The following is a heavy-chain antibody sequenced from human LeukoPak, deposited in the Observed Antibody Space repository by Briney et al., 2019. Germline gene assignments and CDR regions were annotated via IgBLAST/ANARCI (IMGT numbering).Heavy chain of an antibody. J-gene: IGHJ4*02. Sequence: GGSLRLSCAASGFSLNTYGMSWVRQAPGKGLEWVSYISGSSVSIYYADSVKGRFTISRDNAKNSLYLQMNSLRDEDTAVYYCARSGSGSFPFDYWGQGTLVTVPS. CDR2: ISGSSVSI. V-gene: IGHV3-48*02. CDR3: ARSGSGSFPFDY. CDR1: GFSLNTYG. D-gene: IGHD1-26*01.